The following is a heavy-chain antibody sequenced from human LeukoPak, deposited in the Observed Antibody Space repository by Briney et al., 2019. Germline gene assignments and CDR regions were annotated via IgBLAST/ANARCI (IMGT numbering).Heavy chain of an antibody. V-gene: IGHV4-31*03. CDR3: ARDTASSWYPSAPDAFDI. D-gene: IGHD6-13*01. J-gene: IGHJ3*02. CDR1: GGSISSGGYY. CDR2: IYYSGST. Sequence: PSETLSLTCTVSGGSISSGGYYWSWIRQHPGKGLEWIGYIYYSGSTYYNPSLKSRVTISVDTSKNQFSLKLSSVTAADTAVYYFARDTASSWYPSAPDAFDIWAEGQWSPSLQ.